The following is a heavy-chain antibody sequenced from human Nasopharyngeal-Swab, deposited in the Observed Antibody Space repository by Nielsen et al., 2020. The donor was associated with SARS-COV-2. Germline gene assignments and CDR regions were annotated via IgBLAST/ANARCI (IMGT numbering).Heavy chain of an antibody. Sequence: GGSLRLSCAASGFTFSSYSMSWVRQAPGKGLEWVSSINSDSTSIYYSDSVRGRFTISRDNAKNSLYLQMNSLRVEDTAVYYCASAHRAYGDSGYYPLDYWGKGTLVTVSS. D-gene: IGHD3-22*01. V-gene: IGHV3-21*01. J-gene: IGHJ4*02. CDR3: ASAHRAYGDSGYYPLDY. CDR1: GFTFSSYS. CDR2: INSDSTSI.